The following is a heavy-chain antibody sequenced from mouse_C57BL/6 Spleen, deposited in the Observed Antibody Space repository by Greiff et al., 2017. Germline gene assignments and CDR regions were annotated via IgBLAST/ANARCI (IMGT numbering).Heavy chain of an antibody. D-gene: IGHD1-1*01. CDR3: AREGVITTWGYAMDY. CDR2: IDPSDSET. CDR1: GYTFTSYW. Sequence: VQLQQPGAELVRPGSSVKLSCKASGYTFTSYWMHWVKQRPIQGLEWIGNIDPSDSETHYNQKFKDKATLTVDKSSSTAYMQLSSLTSEDSAVYYCAREGVITTWGYAMDYWGQGTSVTVSS. J-gene: IGHJ4*01. V-gene: IGHV1-52*01.